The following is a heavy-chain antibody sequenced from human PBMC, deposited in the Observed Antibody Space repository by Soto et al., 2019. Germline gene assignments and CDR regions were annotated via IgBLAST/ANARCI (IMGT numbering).Heavy chain of an antibody. CDR3: AKVNWGGSFYYYYGMDV. CDR1: GFTFSSYA. J-gene: IGHJ6*02. V-gene: IGHV3-23*01. Sequence: PXGSLRLSCAASGFTFSSYAMSWVRQAPGNGLEWVSAISGSGGSTYYADSVKGRFTISRDNSKNTLYLQMNSLRAEDTAVYYCAKVNWGGSFYYYYGMDVWGQGTTVTVSS. CDR2: ISGSGGST. D-gene: IGHD7-27*01.